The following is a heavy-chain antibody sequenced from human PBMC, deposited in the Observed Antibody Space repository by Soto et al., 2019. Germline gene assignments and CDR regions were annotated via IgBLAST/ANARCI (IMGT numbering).Heavy chain of an antibody. D-gene: IGHD3-22*01. CDR2: IYYGGST. V-gene: IGHV4-30-2*01. Sequence: PWETLSLTCAVSGGSISSGDYSWNWIRQPPGKGLEWIGYIYYGGSTYYNPSLQSRVTMSVDRSRNQFSLKLNSVTAADTAVYYCARVRREYDNSGPVDYWGQGTLVTVSS. CDR3: ARVRREYDNSGPVDY. CDR1: GGSISSGDYS. J-gene: IGHJ4*02.